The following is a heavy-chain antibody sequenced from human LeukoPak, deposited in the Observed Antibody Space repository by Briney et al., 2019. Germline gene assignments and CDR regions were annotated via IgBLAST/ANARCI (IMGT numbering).Heavy chain of an antibody. CDR2: THSSGGT. J-gene: IGHJ5*02. CDR1: GFTGSHNY. V-gene: IGHV3-53*01. Sequence: PGGSLRLSCAASGFTGSHNYMSWVRQAPGKGLEWVSATHSSGGTYYADSVKGRFTISRDTSKNTLYLQINSLSVEDTAVYYCIVFGDSNHWGQGTPVTVSS. D-gene: IGHD4-17*01. CDR3: IVFGDSNH.